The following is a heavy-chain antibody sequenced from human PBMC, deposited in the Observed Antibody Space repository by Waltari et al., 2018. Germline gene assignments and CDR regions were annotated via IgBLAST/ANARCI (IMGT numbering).Heavy chain of an antibody. CDR3: AKDPDYGDYVGYWYFNL. CDR2: ISGSGDST. CDR1: GFTFSNYA. Sequence: EVQLLESGGGLVQPGGSLRLSCAASGFTFSNYAMSWGRQAPGKGLEWVSTISGSGDSTYYADSVKGRFTISRDNSKNTLYLRMTSLRAEDTAFYYCAKDPDYGDYVGYWYFNLWGRGTLVTLAS. V-gene: IGHV3-23*01. D-gene: IGHD4-17*01. J-gene: IGHJ2*01.